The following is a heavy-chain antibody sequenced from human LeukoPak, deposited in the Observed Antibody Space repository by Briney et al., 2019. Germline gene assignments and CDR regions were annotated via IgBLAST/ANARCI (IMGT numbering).Heavy chain of an antibody. D-gene: IGHD2-15*01. Sequence: GGSLRLSCAASGFTFSSYAMSWVRQAPGKGLEWVSAISGSGGSTFYADSVKGRFTISRDNSKNTLYLQMNSLRAEDTAVYYCAKALAGLGYCSGGSCYVLDYWGQGTLVTVSS. CDR3: AKALAGLGYCSGGSCYVLDY. J-gene: IGHJ4*02. CDR1: GFTFSSYA. CDR2: ISGSGGST. V-gene: IGHV3-23*01.